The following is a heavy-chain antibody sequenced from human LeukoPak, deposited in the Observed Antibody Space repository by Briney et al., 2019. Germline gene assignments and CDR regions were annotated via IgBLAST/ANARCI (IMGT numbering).Heavy chain of an antibody. CDR2: IYPGDSDT. J-gene: IGHJ3*02. Sequence: GESLKISCKGSGYSFTSCWIGWVRQMPGKGLEWMGIIYPGDSDTRYSPSFQGQVTISADKSISTAYLQWSSLKASDTAMYYCATCYSGSYLGGAFDIWGQGTMVTVSS. CDR1: GYSFTSCW. D-gene: IGHD1-26*01. V-gene: IGHV5-51*01. CDR3: ATCYSGSYLGGAFDI.